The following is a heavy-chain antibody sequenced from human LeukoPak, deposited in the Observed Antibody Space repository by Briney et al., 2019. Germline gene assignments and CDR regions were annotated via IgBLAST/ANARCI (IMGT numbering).Heavy chain of an antibody. V-gene: IGHV1-2*02. CDR1: GYTFIDYY. D-gene: IGHD2-2*01. J-gene: IGHJ6*03. Sequence: ASVKVSCTASGYTFIDYYIHWVRQAPGQGLEWMGWINPNSGGTNYAQKFQGRVTMTRDTSISTAYMELSRLRSDDTAVYYCARDRAGVVPAIMDVWGKGTTVTVSS. CDR2: INPNSGGT. CDR3: ARDRAGVVPAIMDV.